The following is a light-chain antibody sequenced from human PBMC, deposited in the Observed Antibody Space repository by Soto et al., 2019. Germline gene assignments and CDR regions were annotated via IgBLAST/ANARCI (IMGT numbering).Light chain of an antibody. CDR2: AAS. CDR3: QQTYSTPWT. V-gene: IGKV1-39*01. J-gene: IGKJ1*01. CDR1: QTIIRY. Sequence: DIQMTQSPSSMSASVGERVSITCRASQTIIRYLSWYQQKPGKAPKLLISAASSLHSGVSSRFNGSRSGTDFTLTISSLQSDDFATYYCQQTYSTPWTFGLGTKVAIK.